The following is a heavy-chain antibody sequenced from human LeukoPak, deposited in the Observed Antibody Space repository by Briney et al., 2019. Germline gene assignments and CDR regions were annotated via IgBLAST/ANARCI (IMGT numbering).Heavy chain of an antibody. D-gene: IGHD3-22*01. Sequence: PGGSLRLSCAAFGFTFSSDAMSWVRQAPGKGLEWVSAISGSGGSTYYADSVKGRFTISRDNSKNTLYLQMNSLRAEDTAVYYCAKVPVRYYYDSSGYDLDYWGQGTLVTVSS. CDR2: ISGSGGST. CDR3: AKVPVRYYYDSSGYDLDY. J-gene: IGHJ4*02. V-gene: IGHV3-23*01. CDR1: GFTFSSDA.